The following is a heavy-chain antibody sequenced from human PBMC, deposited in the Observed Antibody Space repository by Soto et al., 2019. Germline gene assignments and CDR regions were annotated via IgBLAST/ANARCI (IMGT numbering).Heavy chain of an antibody. D-gene: IGHD1-7*01. Sequence: GTSVKLSCEACGDGFTSYGISWVRQAPKQGLEWMGWISAYNGNTNYAQKLQGRVTMTTDTSTSTAYMELRSLRSDDTAVYYCARDHTAKLELRGWFDPWGQGTLVTVSS. J-gene: IGHJ5*02. CDR3: ARDHTAKLELRGWFDP. CDR1: GDGFTSYG. V-gene: IGHV1-18*01. CDR2: ISAYNGNT.